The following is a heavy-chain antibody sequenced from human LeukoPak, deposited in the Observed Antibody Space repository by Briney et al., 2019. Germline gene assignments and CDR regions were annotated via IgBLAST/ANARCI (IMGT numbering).Heavy chain of an antibody. J-gene: IGHJ4*02. CDR1: GFTVSSNY. Sequence: GGSLRLSCAASGFTVSSNYKTWVRQAPGKGLEWVSLIYSGGSTDYADSVKGRFTISRDNSKNTLYLQMNSLRAEDTAVYYCARVSVAYDSTGYRFDDWGQGSLVTVSS. CDR2: IYSGGST. V-gene: IGHV3-66*01. D-gene: IGHD3-22*01. CDR3: ARVSVAYDSTGYRFDD.